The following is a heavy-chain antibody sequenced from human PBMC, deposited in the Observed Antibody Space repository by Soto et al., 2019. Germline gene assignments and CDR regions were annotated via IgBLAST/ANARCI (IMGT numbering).Heavy chain of an antibody. J-gene: IGHJ5*02. D-gene: IGHD3-16*01. Sequence: QVQLVQSGAEVKKPGASVKVSCKASGYTFTSYGISWVRQAPGQGLEWMGGISAYNGNTNYEQKLQGRVTMTTDTSTSTAYMELRSLRSDDTAVYYCARGKYDYVWGSYRTRSNWFDPWGQGTLVTVSS. CDR1: GYTFTSYG. CDR3: ARGKYDYVWGSYRTRSNWFDP. CDR2: ISAYNGNT. V-gene: IGHV1-18*01.